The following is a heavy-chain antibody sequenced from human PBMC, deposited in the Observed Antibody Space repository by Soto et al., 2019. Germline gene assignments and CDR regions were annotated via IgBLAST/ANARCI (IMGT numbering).Heavy chain of an antibody. Sequence: QVQLVESGGGVVQPGRSLRLSCAASGFTFSSYGMHWVRQAPGKGLEWVAVISYDGSNKYYADSVKGRFTISRDNSKNTLYLQMNSLRAEDTAVYYCAKGRYDFWSGYYPYYFDYWGQGTLVTVSS. J-gene: IGHJ4*02. V-gene: IGHV3-30*18. D-gene: IGHD3-3*01. CDR1: GFTFSSYG. CDR3: AKGRYDFWSGYYPYYFDY. CDR2: ISYDGSNK.